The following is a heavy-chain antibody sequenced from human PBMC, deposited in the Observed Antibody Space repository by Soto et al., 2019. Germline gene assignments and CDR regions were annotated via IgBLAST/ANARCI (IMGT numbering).Heavy chain of an antibody. CDR2: IYHSGST. D-gene: IGHD3-16*02. J-gene: IGHJ4*02. Sequence: PSETLSLTCAVSGGSISSGGYSWSWIRQPPGKGLEWIGYIYHSGSTYSNPSLKSRVTISVDRSKNQFSLKLSSVTAADTAVYYCARVDSYRGDDYFDYWGQGTLVTVSS. V-gene: IGHV4-30-2*01. CDR1: GGSISSGGYS. CDR3: ARVDSYRGDDYFDY.